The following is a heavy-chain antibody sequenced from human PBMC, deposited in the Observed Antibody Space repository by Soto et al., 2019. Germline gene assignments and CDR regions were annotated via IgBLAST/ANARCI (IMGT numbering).Heavy chain of an antibody. CDR3: ASEGYDTSAYSFAY. V-gene: IGHV3-7*05. CDR1: GFTFSWYW. Sequence: EVKVVESGGGLVQPGGSLRLSCSASGFTFSWYWMTWVRQAPGKGLEWVANIKKDGSEKYYVDAVKGRFSISRDNAKNSLYLPMYGLRAEDTDVYYCASEGYDTSAYSFAYWGQGTLVTVSS. J-gene: IGHJ4*02. CDR2: IKKDGSEK. D-gene: IGHD3-22*01.